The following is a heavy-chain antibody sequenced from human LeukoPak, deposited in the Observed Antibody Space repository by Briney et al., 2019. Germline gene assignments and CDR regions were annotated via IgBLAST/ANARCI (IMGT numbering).Heavy chain of an antibody. CDR1: GGSISSSSYY. CDR3: ARQRSSGWYFNYFDS. D-gene: IGHD6-19*01. CDR2: IYYSGST. V-gene: IGHV4-39*01. J-gene: IGHJ4*02. Sequence: SETLSLTCTGSGGSISSSSYYWGWIRQPPGKGLEWIGTIYYSGSTYYNPSLKSRVTISVDTSKNQFSLRLSSVTAADTAVYYCARQRSSGWYFNYFDSWGQGTLVTVSS.